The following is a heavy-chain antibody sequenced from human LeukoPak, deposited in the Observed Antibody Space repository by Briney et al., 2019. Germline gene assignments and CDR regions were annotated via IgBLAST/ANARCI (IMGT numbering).Heavy chain of an antibody. J-gene: IGHJ4*02. Sequence: PGGSLRLSCAASGFTFSSYWMSWVRQAPGKGLEWVTFINHPGTEKYYVDSVEGRFTISRDNAKNSLYLQMNSLRAEGTAIYYCTRDWLDASLDYWGQGVLVTVSS. CDR2: INHPGTEK. CDR1: GFTFSSYW. CDR3: TRDWLDASLDY. V-gene: IGHV3-7*01. D-gene: IGHD6-19*01.